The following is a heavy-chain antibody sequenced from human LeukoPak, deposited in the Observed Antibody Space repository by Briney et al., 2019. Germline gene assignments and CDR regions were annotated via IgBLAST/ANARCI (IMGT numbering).Heavy chain of an antibody. V-gene: IGHV1-2*04. D-gene: IGHD2-15*01. CDR2: INPNSGGT. J-gene: IGHJ4*02. CDR1: GYTFTGYY. Sequence: ASVKVSCKASGYTFTGYYMHWVRQAPGQGLEWMGWINPNSGGTNYAQKFQGWVTMTRDTSISTAYMELSRLRSDDTAVYYCARGDCSGGSCYRLYWGQGTLVTVSS. CDR3: ARGDCSGGSCYRLY.